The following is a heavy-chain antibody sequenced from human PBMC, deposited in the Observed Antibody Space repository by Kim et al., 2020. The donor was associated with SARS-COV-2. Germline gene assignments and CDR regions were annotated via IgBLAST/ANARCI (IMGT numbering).Heavy chain of an antibody. V-gene: IGHV3-48*03. CDR2: I. D-gene: IGHD4-4*01. CDR3: ARGPNYSPFDY. J-gene: IGHJ4*02. Sequence: IYHADSVGSRFTISRDNDKNSLYLQMNSLRAEDTAVYYCARGPNYSPFDYWGQGTLVTVSS.